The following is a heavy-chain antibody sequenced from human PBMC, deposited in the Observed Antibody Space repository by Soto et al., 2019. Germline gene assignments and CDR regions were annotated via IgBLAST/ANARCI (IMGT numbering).Heavy chain of an antibody. CDR3: ARESEDLTSNFDY. Sequence: GGSLRLSCAASGFTFTRYSMNCVRQAPGKGLEWVSSISSTTHYIYYADSMRGRFTISRDNAKNAVYLEMNSLRAEDTAVYYCARESEDLTSNFDYWGQGTLVTVSS. V-gene: IGHV3-21*06. J-gene: IGHJ4*02. CDR1: GFTFTRYS. CDR2: ISSTTHYI.